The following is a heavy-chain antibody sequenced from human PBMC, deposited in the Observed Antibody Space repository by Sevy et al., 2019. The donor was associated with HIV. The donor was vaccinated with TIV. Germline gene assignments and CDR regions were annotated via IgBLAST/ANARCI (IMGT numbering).Heavy chain of an antibody. V-gene: IGHV3-9*01. CDR1: GFPFNDHA. D-gene: IGHD2-21*01. CDR3: AKDINRGCDGVNCYSYYYYFYGLDV. Sequence: GGSLRLSCAASGFPFNDHAMHWVRQVPGKGLEWVSGISWNSRNIGDADSVKGRFTISRDNARHFGYLEMNSLRPEDTAFYYCAKDINRGCDGVNCYSYYYYFYGLDVWGQGTTVTVSS. CDR2: ISWNSRNI. J-gene: IGHJ6*02.